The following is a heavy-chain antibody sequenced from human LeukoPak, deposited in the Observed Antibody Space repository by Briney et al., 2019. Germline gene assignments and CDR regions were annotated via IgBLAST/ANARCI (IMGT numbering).Heavy chain of an antibody. J-gene: IGHJ6*02. CDR3: ARDYSSSFYGMDV. V-gene: IGHV4-34*01. CDR1: GGSISSYY. D-gene: IGHD6-13*01. Sequence: SETLSLTCTVSGGSISSYYWSWIRQPPGKGLEWIGEINHSGSTNYNPSLKSRVTISVDTSKNQFSLKLSSVTAADTAVYYCARDYSSSFYGMDVWGQGTTVTVSS. CDR2: INHSGST.